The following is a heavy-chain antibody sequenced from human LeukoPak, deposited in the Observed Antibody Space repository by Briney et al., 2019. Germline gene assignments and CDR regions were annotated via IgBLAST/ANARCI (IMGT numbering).Heavy chain of an antibody. J-gene: IGHJ4*02. CDR2: INPNSGGS. CDR1: GYTFTGYY. D-gene: IGHD3-22*01. V-gene: IGHV1-2*02. Sequence: GASVKVSCKASGYTFTGYYMHWVRQAPGQGLEWMGWINPNSGGSNYAQKFQGRVTMTRDTSISTAYMELNRLRSDDTAVYYCARDDGSLLGLDYWGQETLVTVSS. CDR3: ARDDGSLLGLDY.